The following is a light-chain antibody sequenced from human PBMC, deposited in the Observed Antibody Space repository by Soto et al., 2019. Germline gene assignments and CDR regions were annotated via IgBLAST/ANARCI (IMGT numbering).Light chain of an antibody. CDR3: QQYGSSPQDT. J-gene: IGKJ2*01. Sequence: EIMLTQSPGTLSLSPGERATFSCRASQSLSSNYLAWYQQKPGQAPRLLIYGAYNRATGIPDRFSGSGSGTDFTLTISRLEPEDFAVYYCQQYGSSPQDTFGQGTKLEIK. CDR1: QSLSSNY. V-gene: IGKV3-20*01. CDR2: GAY.